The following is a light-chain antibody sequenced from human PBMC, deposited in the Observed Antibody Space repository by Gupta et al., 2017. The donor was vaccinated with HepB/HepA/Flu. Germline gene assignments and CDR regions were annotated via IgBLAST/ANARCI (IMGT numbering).Light chain of an antibody. CDR3: QVWDSSSDHVL. CDR2: DNS. J-gene: IGLJ2*01. Sequence: SYVLTQPPSVSVAPGETARITCGGNNIGSKNVHWYQKRPGQAPVMVVYDNSDRPSGMTERFSGSNSANTATLTIIRVAAGDEADYYCQVWDSSSDHVLFGGGTKLTVL. V-gene: IGLV3-21*02. CDR1: NIGSKN.